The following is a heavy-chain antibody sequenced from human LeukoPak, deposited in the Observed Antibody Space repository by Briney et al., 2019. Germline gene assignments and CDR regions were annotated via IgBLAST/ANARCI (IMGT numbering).Heavy chain of an antibody. CDR2: IYYSGST. V-gene: IGHV4-59*08. D-gene: IGHD2-2*01. Sequence: PSETLSLTCTVSGGSISSYYWSWIRQPPGKGLEWIGYIYYSGSTNYNPSLKSRVTISVDTSKNQFSLKLSSVTAADTAVYYCARRYCSSTNCSPFDYWGQGTLVTVSS. CDR1: GGSISSYY. J-gene: IGHJ4*02. CDR3: ARRYCSSTNCSPFDY.